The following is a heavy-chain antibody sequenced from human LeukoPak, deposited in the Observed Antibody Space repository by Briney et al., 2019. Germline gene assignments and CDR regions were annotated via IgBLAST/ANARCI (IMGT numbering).Heavy chain of an antibody. V-gene: IGHV3-23*01. D-gene: IGHD1-26*01. CDR1: GFTFSNYV. CDR2: ISSNGGNT. Sequence: GGSLRLSCAASGFTFSNYVMSWVRQAPGKGLEWVSAISSNGGNTYYADSVKGRFTISRDNSKNTLYLQMSSLRAEDTAVYYCAKYYPYFDYWGQGALVTVSS. CDR3: AKYYPYFDY. J-gene: IGHJ4*02.